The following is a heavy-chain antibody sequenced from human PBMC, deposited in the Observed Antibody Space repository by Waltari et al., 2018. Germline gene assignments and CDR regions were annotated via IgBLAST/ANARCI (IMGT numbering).Heavy chain of an antibody. J-gene: IGHJ4*02. CDR1: GFTFSSYA. CDR3: AKGARITIFGVGTIDY. D-gene: IGHD3-3*01. V-gene: IGHV3-23*01. CDR2: ISGSGGSA. Sequence: EVQLLESGGGLVQPGGSLRLSCAASGFTFSSYAMSWVRQAPGKGLEWVPAISGSGGSAYYADSVKGRFTISRDNSKNTLYLQMNSLRADDTAVYYCAKGARITIFGVGTIDYWGQGTLVTVSS.